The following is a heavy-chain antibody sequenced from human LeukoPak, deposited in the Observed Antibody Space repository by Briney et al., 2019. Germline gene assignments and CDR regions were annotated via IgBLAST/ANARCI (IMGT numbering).Heavy chain of an antibody. CDR3: ARDHYGDYGVDY. Sequence: PGGSLRLSCAASGFTFSSYSMNWVRQPPGKGLEWVSYISSSSRTIYYADSVKGGFTISRDNAKNSLYLQRNSLRAEDTAVYYCARDHYGDYGVDYWGQGTLVTVSS. CDR2: ISSSSRTI. CDR1: GFTFSSYS. J-gene: IGHJ4*02. V-gene: IGHV3-48*01. D-gene: IGHD4-17*01.